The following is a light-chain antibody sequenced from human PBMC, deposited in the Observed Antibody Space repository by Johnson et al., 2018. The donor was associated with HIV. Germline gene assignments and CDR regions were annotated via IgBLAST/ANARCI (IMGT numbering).Light chain of an antibody. CDR2: DNS. CDR3: LAWDTGPRAWEV. V-gene: IGLV1-51*01. Sequence: QSVLTQPPSVSAAPGQKVTISCSGSSSNIWNNYVSWYQQVPGAAPKLLIYDNSKRPSGIPDRFSGSKSGTSATLGITGLQTGDEAAYYCLAWDTGPRAWEVFGTGTKVTVL. CDR1: SSNIWNNY. J-gene: IGLJ1*01.